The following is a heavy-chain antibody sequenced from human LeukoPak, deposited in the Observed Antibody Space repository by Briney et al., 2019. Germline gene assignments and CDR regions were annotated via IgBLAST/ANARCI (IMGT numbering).Heavy chain of an antibody. CDR2: ISTGSTPI. J-gene: IGHJ6*03. CDR3: ARDLKVYSYYYYYYMDV. D-gene: IGHD2-21*01. V-gene: IGHV3-11*01. CDR1: GFTFSDYF. Sequence: GGSLRLSCAASGFTFSDYFMGWIRQAPGKGLEGVAYISTGSTPIYYADAAKGRFTISRDNAKNSLFLQMNSWRADDRRVYYCARDLKVYSYYYYYYMDVWGKGTTVTVSS.